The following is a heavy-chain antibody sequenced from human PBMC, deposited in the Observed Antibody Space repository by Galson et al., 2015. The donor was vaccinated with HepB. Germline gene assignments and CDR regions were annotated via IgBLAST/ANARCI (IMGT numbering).Heavy chain of an antibody. J-gene: IGHJ6*02. CDR2: IGAYNGNM. CDR3: ATARWYGLDV. V-gene: IGHV1-18*04. D-gene: IGHD2-15*01. Sequence: SYGISWVRQAPGPGLEWMGWIGAYNGNMKYAEKLQGRVTMTTDTSTSTAYMELRSLRSDDTAVYYCATARWYGLDVWGQGTTVTVSS. CDR1: SYG.